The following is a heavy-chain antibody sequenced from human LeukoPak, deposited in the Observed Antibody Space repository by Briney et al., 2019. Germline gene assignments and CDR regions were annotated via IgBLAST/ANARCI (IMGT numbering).Heavy chain of an antibody. CDR1: GFTFGDYA. J-gene: IGHJ5*02. Sequence: GESLRLSCTASGFTFGDYAMSWVRQAPGKGLEWVSAISGSGGSTYYADSVKGRFTISRDNSKNTLYLQMNSLRAEDTAVYYCAIARGLRGGRNWFDPWGQGTLVTVSS. V-gene: IGHV3-23*01. D-gene: IGHD2-15*01. CDR3: AIARGLRGGRNWFDP. CDR2: ISGSGGST.